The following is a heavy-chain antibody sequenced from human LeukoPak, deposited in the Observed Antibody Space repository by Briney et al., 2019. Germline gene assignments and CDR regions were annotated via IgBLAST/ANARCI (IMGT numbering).Heavy chain of an antibody. V-gene: IGHV4-59*01. Sequence: PSETLSLTCTVSGGSISNYYWSWIRQPPGKGLEWIGYIYYSGSTNYNPSLKSRVTISVDTSKNQFSLKLSSVTAADTAVYYCARSIAARPRDPYYYGMDVWGQGTTVTVSS. D-gene: IGHD6-6*01. CDR3: ARSIAARPRDPYYYGMDV. J-gene: IGHJ6*02. CDR2: IYYSGST. CDR1: GGSISNYY.